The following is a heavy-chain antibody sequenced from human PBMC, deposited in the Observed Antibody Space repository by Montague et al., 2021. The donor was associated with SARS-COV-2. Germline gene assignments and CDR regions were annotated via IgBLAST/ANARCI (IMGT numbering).Heavy chain of an antibody. CDR1: GFSLSTSGVG. CDR2: IYWDDDK. V-gene: IGHV2-5*02. CDR3: AHRPTLYSGYVASPFDP. Sequence: PALVTPTQTLTLTCTFSGFSLSTSGVGVGWIRQPPGKALEWLALIYWDDDKRYSPPLKSRLTITKDTSKNQVVLTMTNMDPVDTATYYCAHRPTLYSGYVASPFDPWGQGTLVTVSS. D-gene: IGHD5-12*01. J-gene: IGHJ5*02.